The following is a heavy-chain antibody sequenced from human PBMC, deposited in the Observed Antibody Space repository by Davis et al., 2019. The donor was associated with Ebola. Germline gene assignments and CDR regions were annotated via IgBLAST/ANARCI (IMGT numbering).Heavy chain of an antibody. D-gene: IGHD6-6*01. J-gene: IGHJ4*02. Sequence: PGGSLRLSCAASGFTFNTYAMSWVRRAPGKGLEWVSAIGPSGDGTYYADSVKGRFTISRDNSKNTLYLQMNSLRAEDTALYYCAKRIEYSSSSVYFDYWGQGTLVTVSS. CDR1: GFTFNTYA. CDR2: IGPSGDGT. CDR3: AKRIEYSSSSVYFDY. V-gene: IGHV3-23*01.